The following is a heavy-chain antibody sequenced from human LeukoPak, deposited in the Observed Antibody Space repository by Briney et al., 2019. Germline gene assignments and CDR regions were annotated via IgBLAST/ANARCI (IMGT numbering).Heavy chain of an antibody. CDR2: IKEDGSQK. Sequence: GGSLRLSCATSGFTFSNYSMNWVRQAPGKGLEWVANIKEDGSQKYYVDSVKGRFTISRDNAKNSLYLQMNSLRVEDTAVYYCATHYDFWSGDNPYFDYWGQGTLVTVSS. CDR3: ATHYDFWSGDNPYFDY. J-gene: IGHJ4*02. CDR1: GFTFSNYS. D-gene: IGHD3-3*01. V-gene: IGHV3-7*01.